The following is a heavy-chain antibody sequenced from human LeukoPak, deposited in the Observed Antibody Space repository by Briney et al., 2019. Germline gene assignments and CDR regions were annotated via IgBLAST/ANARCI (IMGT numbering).Heavy chain of an antibody. Sequence: KSSETLSLTCTVSGGSISSYYWSWIRQPSGKGLEWIGYIYYSGSTNYNPSLKSRVTISVDTSKNQFSLKLSSVTAADTAVYYCARERVGYFDYWGQGTLVTVSS. CDR3: ARERVGYFDY. D-gene: IGHD1-26*01. CDR1: GGSISSYY. CDR2: IYYSGST. J-gene: IGHJ4*02. V-gene: IGHV4-59*01.